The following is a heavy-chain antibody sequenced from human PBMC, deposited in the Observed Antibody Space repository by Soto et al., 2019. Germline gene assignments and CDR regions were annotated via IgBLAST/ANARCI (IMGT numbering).Heavy chain of an antibody. CDR3: ARDKFGTGTSDY. CDR1: GGSISSYY. V-gene: IGHV4-59*01. Sequence: SETLSLTCTVSGGSISSYYWSWIRQPPGKGLEWIGYIYYSGSTNYNPSLKSRVTISVDTSKNQFSLKLSSVTAADTAVYYCARDKFGTGTSDYWGQGTLVTVSS. D-gene: IGHD1-7*01. J-gene: IGHJ4*02. CDR2: IYYSGST.